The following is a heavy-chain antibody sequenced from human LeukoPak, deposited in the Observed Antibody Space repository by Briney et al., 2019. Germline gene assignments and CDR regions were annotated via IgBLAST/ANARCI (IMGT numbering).Heavy chain of an antibody. D-gene: IGHD7-27*01. CDR2: INHSGST. Sequence: SETLSLTCAVYGGSFSGYYWSWIRQPPGKGLEWIGEINHSGSTNYNPSLKSRVTISVDTSKNQFSLKLSSVTAADTAVYYCARHFAFTGGFDYWGQGTLVTVSS. J-gene: IGHJ4*02. V-gene: IGHV4-34*01. CDR3: ARHFAFTGGFDY. CDR1: GGSFSGYY.